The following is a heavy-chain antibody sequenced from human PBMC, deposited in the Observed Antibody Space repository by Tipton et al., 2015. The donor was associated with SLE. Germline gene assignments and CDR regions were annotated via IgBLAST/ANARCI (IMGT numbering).Heavy chain of an antibody. D-gene: IGHD3-3*01. Sequence: TLSLTCTVSGGSISSGDYYWSWIRQPPGKGLEWIGYIYYSGSTKYNPSLKSRVTISLDTSKNQFSLKLNSVTAADTAVYFCARDLDFWTWGQGTLVTVSS. V-gene: IGHV4-61*08. J-gene: IGHJ5*02. CDR3: ARDLDFWT. CDR2: IYYSGST. CDR1: GGSISSGDYY.